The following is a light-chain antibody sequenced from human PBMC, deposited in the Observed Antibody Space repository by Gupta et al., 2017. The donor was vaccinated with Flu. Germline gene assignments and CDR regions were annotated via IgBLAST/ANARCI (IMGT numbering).Light chain of an antibody. CDR2: EVT. J-gene: IGLJ3*02. CDR3: ASSTTTSTWV. CDR1: SSDFSDYNY. Sequence: QSALTQPASVSGSPGQPITISCTGTSSDFSDYNYVSWYQQHPVKAPNLLIYEVTDRPSVVSNRFSGSKSGYTASLAISALQADTYADYFCASSTTTSTWVFRGGPELTVL. V-gene: IGLV2-14*01.